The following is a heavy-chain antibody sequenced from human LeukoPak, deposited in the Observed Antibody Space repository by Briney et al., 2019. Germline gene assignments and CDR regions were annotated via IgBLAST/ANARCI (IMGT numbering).Heavy chain of an antibody. CDR1: GFTFSSYS. J-gene: IGHJ4*02. D-gene: IGHD3-10*01. CDR2: ISSSSSYI. V-gene: IGHV3-21*01. CDR3: ARRAGSGSYYSPHFDY. Sequence: SGGSLRLSCAASGFTFSSYSMNWVRQAPGKGLEWVSSISSSSSYIYYADSVKGRFTISRDNAKNSLYLQMNSLRAEDTAVYYCARRAGSGSYYSPHFDYWGQGTLVTVPS.